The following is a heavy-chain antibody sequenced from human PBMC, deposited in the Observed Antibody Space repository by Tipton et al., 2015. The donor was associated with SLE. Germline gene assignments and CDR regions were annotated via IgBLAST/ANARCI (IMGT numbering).Heavy chain of an antibody. Sequence: SPRLSCAAFGFSFSSSAMSWVRQAPGKGLEWVSLIYGGGASKYADSVKGRFTMSRDNSKNTLYLQMNRLRPEDTAVYYCVKDPYISDWGHGTMVTVSS. J-gene: IGHJ3*01. CDR3: VKDPYISD. CDR2: IYGGGAS. D-gene: IGHD3-22*01. V-gene: IGHV3-23*03. CDR1: GFSFSSSA.